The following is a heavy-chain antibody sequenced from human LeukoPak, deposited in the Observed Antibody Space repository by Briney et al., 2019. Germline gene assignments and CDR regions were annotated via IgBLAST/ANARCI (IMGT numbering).Heavy chain of an antibody. CDR3: ARGRKAVAGFGFDY. CDR2: MNPNSGNT. J-gene: IGHJ4*02. V-gene: IGHV1-8*01. D-gene: IGHD6-19*01. CDR1: GYTFTSYD. Sequence: ASVKVSCKASGYTFTSYDINWVRQATGQGLEWTGWMNPNSGNTGYAQKFQGRVTMTRNTSISTAYMELSSLRSEDTAVYYCARGRKAVAGFGFDYWGQGTLVTVSS.